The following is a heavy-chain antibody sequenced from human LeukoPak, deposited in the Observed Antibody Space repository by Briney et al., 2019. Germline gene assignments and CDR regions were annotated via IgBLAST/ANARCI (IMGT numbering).Heavy chain of an antibody. V-gene: IGHV5-51*01. CDR1: GYSFTSYW. D-gene: IGHD6-19*01. CDR3: AGHAAVAGLDAFDI. Sequence: GESLKISCKGSGYSFTSYWIGWVRQMPGKGLEWMGIIYPGDSDTGYSPSFQGQVTISADKSISTAYLQWSSLKASHTAMYYCAGHAAVAGLDAFDIWGQGTMVTVSS. CDR2: IYPGDSDT. J-gene: IGHJ3*02.